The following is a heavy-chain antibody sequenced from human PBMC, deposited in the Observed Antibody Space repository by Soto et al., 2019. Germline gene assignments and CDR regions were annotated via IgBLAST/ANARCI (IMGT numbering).Heavy chain of an antibody. V-gene: IGHV4-59*01. CDR3: ARTYSSSWSPYYFDY. D-gene: IGHD6-13*01. Sequence: PSETLSLTCTVSGGSISSYYWSWIRQPPGKGLEWIGYIYYSGSTNYNPSLKSRVTISVDTSKNQFSLKLSSVTAADTAVYYCARTYSSSWSPYYFDYWGQGTLVTVS. CDR2: IYYSGST. J-gene: IGHJ4*02. CDR1: GGSISSYY.